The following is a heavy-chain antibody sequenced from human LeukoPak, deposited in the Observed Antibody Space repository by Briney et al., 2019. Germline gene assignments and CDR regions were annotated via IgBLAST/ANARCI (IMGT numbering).Heavy chain of an antibody. J-gene: IGHJ6*02. V-gene: IGHV3-74*01. D-gene: IGHD2/OR15-2a*01. CDR3: ARVGTTSNFYYYYGMDV. CDR2: INSDGSTT. CDR1: GFTFSSYW. Sequence: PGGSLRLSCAASGFTFSSYWMYWVRQAPGKGLVWVSRINSDGSTTSYADSVKGRFTISRDNAKNTLYPQMNSLRAEDTAVYYCARVGTTSNFYYYYGMDVWGQGTTVTVSS.